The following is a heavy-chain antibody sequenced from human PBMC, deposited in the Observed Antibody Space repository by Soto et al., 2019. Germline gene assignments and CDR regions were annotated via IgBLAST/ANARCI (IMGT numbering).Heavy chain of an antibody. V-gene: IGHV4-34*09. Sequence: PSETLCLTCAVYGGSFSGYYGSWIRQPPGKGLEWIGEINHSGSTNYNPSFKSRVSMSVDASQNQFSLILASVTAADTAVYYCARALVTDYNSRDYHYYFAMDVWGQGTSVTVSS. CDR1: GGSFSGYY. D-gene: IGHD3-22*01. J-gene: IGHJ6*02. CDR3: ARALVTDYNSRDYHYYFAMDV. CDR2: INHSGST.